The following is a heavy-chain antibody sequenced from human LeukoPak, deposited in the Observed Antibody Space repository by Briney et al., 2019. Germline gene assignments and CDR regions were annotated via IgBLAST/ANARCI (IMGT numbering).Heavy chain of an antibody. CDR2: ISWDGGST. D-gene: IGHD5-18*01. J-gene: IGHJ6*03. CDR3: AKDGNSGYSYGRYYYYMDV. CDR1: GFTFDDYA. Sequence: GGSLRLSCAASGFTFDDYAMHWVRQAPGKGVEWVSLISWDGGSTYYADSVKGRFTISRDNSKNSLYLQMNSLRAEDTALYYCAKDGNSGYSYGRYYYYMDVWGKGTTVTVSS. V-gene: IGHV3-43D*03.